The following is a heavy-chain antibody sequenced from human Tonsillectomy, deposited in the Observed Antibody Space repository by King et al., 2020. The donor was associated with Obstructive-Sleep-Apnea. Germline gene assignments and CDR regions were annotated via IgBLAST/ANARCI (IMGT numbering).Heavy chain of an antibody. CDR2: IYYIGNT. D-gene: IGHD6-25*01. V-gene: IGHV4-39*07. CDR1: VGSISSSSYY. J-gene: IGHJ4*02. CDR3: ARDAGPIVAAARDY. Sequence: QLQESGPGLVKPSETLSLTCTVSVGSISSSSYYWGWIRQPPGKGLEWIGSIYYIGNTYYNPSLKSRVTISLDTSKNQFSLKLSSVTAADTAMYYCARDAGPIVAAARDYWGQGTLVTVSS.